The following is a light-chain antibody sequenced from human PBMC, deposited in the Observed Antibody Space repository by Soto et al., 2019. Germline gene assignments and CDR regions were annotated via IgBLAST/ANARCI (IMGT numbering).Light chain of an antibody. J-gene: IGKJ4*01. CDR3: QKYNSAPRT. CDR1: QGISHY. CDR2: AAS. V-gene: IGKV1-27*01. Sequence: DIQMTQSPSSLSASVGDRVTITCRASQGISHYLAWYRQKPGKVPKLLIYAASALQSEVPSRFSGSGSGTDFTLTISSLHPEDVATYYCQKYNSAPRTVGGGTKVDSK.